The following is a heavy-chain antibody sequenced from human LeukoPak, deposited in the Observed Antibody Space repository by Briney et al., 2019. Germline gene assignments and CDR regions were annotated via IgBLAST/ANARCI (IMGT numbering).Heavy chain of an antibody. J-gene: IGHJ4*02. CDR1: GFTFSNYW. CDR3: ARAYCGGDCYSRAMDY. D-gene: IGHD2-21*02. V-gene: IGHV3-74*01. CDR2: MNSEGSRT. Sequence: GGALRLSCAASGFTFSNYWMHGVRQAPGKGLAGVARMNSEGSRTSYADFVKGRCTISRGHAKDTLYLQMNSLRAAATAVYHCARAYCGGDCYSRAMDYWGQGTLVTVSS.